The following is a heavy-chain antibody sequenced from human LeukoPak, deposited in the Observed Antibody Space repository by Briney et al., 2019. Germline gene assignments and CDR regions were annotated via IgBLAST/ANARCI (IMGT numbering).Heavy chain of an antibody. CDR2: INLDGSVR. D-gene: IGHD3-22*01. J-gene: IGHJ4*02. Sequence: LPGGSLRLSCAAPGFTFSGYWMSWVRQAPGKGLECVANINLDGSVRHYVDSARGRFTISSDNAKNSLYLQMNSLRAEDTALYYCATSDDSSGSDWGQGTLVTVSS. V-gene: IGHV3-7*01. CDR3: ATSDDSSGSD. CDR1: GFTFSGYW.